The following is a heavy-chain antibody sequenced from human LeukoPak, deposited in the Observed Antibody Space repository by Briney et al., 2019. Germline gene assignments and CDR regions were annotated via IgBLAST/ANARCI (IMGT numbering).Heavy chain of an antibody. CDR3: ARNSAAAGPFDY. CDR1: GGTFSSYT. V-gene: IGHV1-69*02. D-gene: IGHD6-13*01. Sequence: SVKVSCKASGGTFSSYTISWVRQAPGQGLEWMGRIIPILGVANYARKFQGRVTITADKSTSTAYMELSSLRSEDTAVYYCARNSAAAGPFDYWGQGTLVTVSS. CDR2: IIPILGVA. J-gene: IGHJ4*02.